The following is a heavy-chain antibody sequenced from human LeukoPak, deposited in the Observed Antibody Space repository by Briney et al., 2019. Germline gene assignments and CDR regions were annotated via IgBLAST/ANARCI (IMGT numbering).Heavy chain of an antibody. CDR3: VRGDYGDYTLFDY. J-gene: IGHJ4*02. Sequence: GGSLRLSCAASGFTVSSNYMSWVRQAPGEGLEWVLVIYSGGSTYYADSVKGRFTISRDNSKNTLYLQMNSLRAEDTAVYYRVRGDYGDYTLFDYWGQGTLVTVSS. V-gene: IGHV3-53*01. D-gene: IGHD4-17*01. CDR2: IYSGGST. CDR1: GFTVSSNY.